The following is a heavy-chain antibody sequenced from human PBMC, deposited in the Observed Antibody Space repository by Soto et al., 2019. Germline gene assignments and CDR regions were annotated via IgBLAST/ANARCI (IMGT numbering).Heavy chain of an antibody. J-gene: IGHJ4*02. Sequence: EVQLLESGGGLVQPGGSLRLSCTASGFTFSRHAMTWVRQAPGKGLEWVSGLSDSGGSIYYADSVKGRFTISRDNSMNPLYLQMTALRAEDTAIYYCAKGSSSWYAGFFDLWGQGTLVTVSS. CDR2: LSDSGGSI. CDR1: GFTFSRHA. D-gene: IGHD6-13*01. V-gene: IGHV3-23*01. CDR3: AKGSSSWYAGFFDL.